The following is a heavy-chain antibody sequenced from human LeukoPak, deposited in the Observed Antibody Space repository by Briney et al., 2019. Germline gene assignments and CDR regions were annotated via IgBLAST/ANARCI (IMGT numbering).Heavy chain of an antibody. D-gene: IGHD4-17*01. Sequence: GSLRLSCAASGFTFSSYGMSWIRQPPGKGLEWLGENHHSGSTNYNPSLKSRVTISIDTSKNQFSLKLSSVTAADTAVYYCARGQTGYGDYVYYYYMDVWGKGTTVTVSS. CDR2: NHHSGST. J-gene: IGHJ6*03. V-gene: IGHV4-34*01. CDR1: GFTFSSYG. CDR3: ARGQTGYGDYVYYYYMDV.